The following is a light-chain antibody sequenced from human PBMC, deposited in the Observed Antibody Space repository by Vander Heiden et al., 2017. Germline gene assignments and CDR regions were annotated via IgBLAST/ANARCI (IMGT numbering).Light chain of an antibody. CDR1: KLGDVY. V-gene: IGLV3-1*01. CDR2: QDR. CDR3: QAWDSSTASYVV. Sequence: SFELTQPPSVSVSPGQTASITCSGAKLGDVYVCWYQQKPGQSPVLVIYQDRKRPSGIPERFSGSNSGNTATLTISGTQPMDEADYYCQAWDSSTASYVVFGGGTKLTVL. J-gene: IGLJ2*01.